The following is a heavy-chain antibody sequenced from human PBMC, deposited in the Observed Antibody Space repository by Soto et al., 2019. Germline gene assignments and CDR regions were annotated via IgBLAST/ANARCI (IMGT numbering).Heavy chain of an antibody. J-gene: IGHJ4*02. CDR2: ISYNGIDK. CDR1: GFTFTNHG. CDR3: ASGEGRNGHDPRFDY. D-gene: IGHD5-12*01. V-gene: IGHV3-30*03. Sequence: QMHLVESGGGLVQPAMSLRLSCAVSGFTFTNHGIHWVRQAPGKGLEWVADISYNGIDKWYADSVKGRFTISRDNFGDTAYLQMNGLRPEDTAVYYCASGEGRNGHDPRFDYWGQGTLVTVSS.